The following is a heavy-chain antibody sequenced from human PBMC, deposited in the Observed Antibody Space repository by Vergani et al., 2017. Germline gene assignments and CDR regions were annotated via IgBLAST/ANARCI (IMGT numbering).Heavy chain of an antibody. Sequence: EVQLVQSGAEVKKPGESLKISCKGSGYSFTSYWIGWVRQMPGKGLEWMGIIYTGDSDTRYSPSFQGQVTISADKSISTAYLQWSSLKASDTAMYYCARRSMITFGGVIVHNWFDPWGQGTLVTVSS. V-gene: IGHV5-51*01. CDR1: GYSFTSYW. CDR3: ARRSMITFGGVIVHNWFDP. J-gene: IGHJ5*02. CDR2: IYTGDSDT. D-gene: IGHD3-16*02.